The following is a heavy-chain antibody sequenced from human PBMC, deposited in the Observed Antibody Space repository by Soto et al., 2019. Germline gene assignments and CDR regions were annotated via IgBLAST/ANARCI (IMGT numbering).Heavy chain of an antibody. D-gene: IGHD3-3*01. Sequence: QVQLVESGGGVVQPGRSLRLSCAASGFTFSSYGMHWVRQAPGKGLEWVAVISYDGSKKYYADSVKGRFTISRDNSKNMLYLQMDSLRDEDTAVYYCARGYTSGYPSNWFDPWGQGTLVTVSS. CDR1: GFTFSSYG. J-gene: IGHJ5*02. CDR3: ARGYTSGYPSNWFDP. CDR2: ISYDGSKK. V-gene: IGHV3-30*03.